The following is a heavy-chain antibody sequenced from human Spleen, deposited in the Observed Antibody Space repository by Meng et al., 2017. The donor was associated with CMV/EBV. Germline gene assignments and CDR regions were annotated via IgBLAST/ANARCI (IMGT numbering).Heavy chain of an antibody. Sequence: GGSLRLSCAASGFTFSSYAMSWVRQAPGMGLEWVSAISAGGGTTYYADSVKGRFTISRDNSKNTLYLQMNSLRAEDTAVYYCGKGRYTSPYDAFDIWGQGTMVTVSS. CDR1: GFTFSSYA. J-gene: IGHJ3*02. V-gene: IGHV3-23*01. CDR2: ISAGGGTT. D-gene: IGHD6-13*01. CDR3: GKGRYTSPYDAFDI.